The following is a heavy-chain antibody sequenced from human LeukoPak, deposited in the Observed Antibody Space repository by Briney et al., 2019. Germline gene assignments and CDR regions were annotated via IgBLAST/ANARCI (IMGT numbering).Heavy chain of an antibody. J-gene: IGHJ4*02. CDR3: AKAYYYDSSDLVSDY. CDR2: ISGNGGST. D-gene: IGHD3-22*01. V-gene: IGHV3-23*01. Sequence: GGSLRLSCAASGFTFSSYAMSWVRQAPGKGLEWVSAISGNGGSTYYADSVKGRFTISRDNSKNTLYLQMNSLRAEDTAVYYCAKAYYYDSSDLVSDYWGQGTLVTVSS. CDR1: GFTFSSYA.